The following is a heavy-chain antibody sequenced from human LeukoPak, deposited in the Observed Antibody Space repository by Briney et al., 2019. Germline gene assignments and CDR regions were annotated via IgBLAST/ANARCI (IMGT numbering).Heavy chain of an antibody. CDR3: ARELRGGNFDY. V-gene: IGHV3-48*03. D-gene: IGHD3-10*01. J-gene: IGHJ4*02. CDR2: ISSRGSTI. CDR1: GFTFSTYE. Sequence: GGSLRLSCAASGFTFSTYEMNWVRQAPGKGLEWVSYISSRGSTIYYADSVKGRFAISRDNAKNSLYLQMNSLRAEDTAVYYCARELRGGNFDYWGQGTLVTVSS.